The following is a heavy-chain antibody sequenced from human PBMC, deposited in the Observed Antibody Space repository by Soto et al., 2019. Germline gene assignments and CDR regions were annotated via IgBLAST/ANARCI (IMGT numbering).Heavy chain of an antibody. CDR2: IYPGDSDT. Sequence: PGESLKISCKGSGYSFTSYWIGWVRQMPGKGLEWMGIIYPGDSDTRYSPSFQGQVTISADKSISTAYLQWSSLKASDTATYYCARNEAAYYYYYGMDVWGQGTTVTVSS. CDR1: GYSFTSYW. D-gene: IGHD6-13*01. V-gene: IGHV5-51*01. J-gene: IGHJ6*02. CDR3: ARNEAAYYYYYGMDV.